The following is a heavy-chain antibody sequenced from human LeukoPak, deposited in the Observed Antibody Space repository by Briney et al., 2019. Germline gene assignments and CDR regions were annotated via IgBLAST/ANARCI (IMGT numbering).Heavy chain of an antibody. CDR3: AKVPRESTTYYPFFDN. CDR1: ASTFSSQP. Sequence: GRSQRLSCPPSASTFSSQPISSVSQARGRGLELVSGVGGLGAPTYYANSVRSRFTISRDNSKNTVYLQMNSPRVEDTAVYYSAKVPRESTTYYPFFDNWGQGILVTVSS. CDR2: VGGLGAPT. V-gene: IGHV3-23*01. D-gene: IGHD2/OR15-2a*01. J-gene: IGHJ4*02.